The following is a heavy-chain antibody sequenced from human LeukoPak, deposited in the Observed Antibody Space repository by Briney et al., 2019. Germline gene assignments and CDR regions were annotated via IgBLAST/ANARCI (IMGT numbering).Heavy chain of an antibody. J-gene: IGHJ4*02. CDR2: IRSKAYGGTT. Sequence: GGSLRLSCAASGFTFSTYEMNWVRQAPGKGLEWVGSIRSKAYGGTTEYAASVKGRFTISRDDSKSIAYLQMNSLKTEDTAVYYCTRESFDYWGQGTLVTVSS. V-gene: IGHV3-49*04. CDR1: GFTFSTYE. CDR3: TRESFDY.